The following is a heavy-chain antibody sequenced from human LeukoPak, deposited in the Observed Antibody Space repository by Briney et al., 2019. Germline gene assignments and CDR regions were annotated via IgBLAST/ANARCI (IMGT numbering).Heavy chain of an antibody. D-gene: IGHD3-22*01. CDR3: AVPYYYDSSGYSHIFDY. Sequence: ASVKVSCKASGYTFTGYYMHWVRQAPGQGLEWMGWINPNSGGTNYAQKFQGRVPMTRDTSISTAYMELSRLRSDDTAVYYCAVPYYYDSSGYSHIFDYWGQGTLVTVSS. J-gene: IGHJ4*02. CDR1: GYTFTGYY. V-gene: IGHV1-2*02. CDR2: INPNSGGT.